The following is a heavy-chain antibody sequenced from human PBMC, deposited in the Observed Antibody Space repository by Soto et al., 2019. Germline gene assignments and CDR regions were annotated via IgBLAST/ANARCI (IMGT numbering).Heavy chain of an antibody. Sequence: HPGGCLTLSCAASGFTFSSDGMSWVRQAPGKGLEWVSLITDNGGSTYYADSVKGRFTISRDNTKNTLFLQMNSLRAEDTAVYYCAKERATTTAFDYWGQGALVPVSS. J-gene: IGHJ4*02. CDR1: GFTFSSDG. V-gene: IGHV3-23*01. CDR3: AKERATTTAFDY. CDR2: ITDNGGST. D-gene: IGHD4-17*01.